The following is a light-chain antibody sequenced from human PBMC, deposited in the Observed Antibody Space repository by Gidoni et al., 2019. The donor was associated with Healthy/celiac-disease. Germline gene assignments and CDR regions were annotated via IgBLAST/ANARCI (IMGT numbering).Light chain of an antibody. CDR3: AAWDDSLNGWV. CDR2: NTN. CDR1: SPHIGSNT. J-gene: IGLJ3*02. Sequence: SVLTQPPSASGTPGKRVTTSWSGSSPHIGSNTVNWYQQLRGTAHKLLIYNTNQLPSELHNRFSGSKSDTSASLAISGLQSEDEADYYCAAWDDSLNGWVCGGGTKLTVL. V-gene: IGLV1-44*01.